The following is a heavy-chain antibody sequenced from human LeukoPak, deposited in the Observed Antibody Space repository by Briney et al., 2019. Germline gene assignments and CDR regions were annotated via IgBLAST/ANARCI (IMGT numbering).Heavy chain of an antibody. CDR3: ARGEGGYDILTGYYQGKHDAFDI. CDR2: IWYDGSNK. J-gene: IGHJ3*02. D-gene: IGHD3-9*01. Sequence: PGGSLRLSCAASGFTFSSYGMHWVRHAPGKGLEWVAVIWYDGSNKYYADSVKGRFTISRDNSKNTLYLQMNSLRAEDTAVYYCARGEGGYDILTGYYQGKHDAFDIWGQGTMVTVSS. CDR1: GFTFSSYG. V-gene: IGHV3-33*01.